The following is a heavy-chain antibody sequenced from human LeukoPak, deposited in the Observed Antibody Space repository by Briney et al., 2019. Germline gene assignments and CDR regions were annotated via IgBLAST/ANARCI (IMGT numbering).Heavy chain of an antibody. Sequence: KPSETLSHTCTVSGGSVSTDSYYWSWIRQPPGKGLEGIGYIYYSGSTNYNPSLKSRVTISVDTSKNQFSLKLSSVTAADTAVYYCARETLWFGELPDAFDIWGQGTMVTVSS. D-gene: IGHD3-10*01. CDR3: ARETLWFGELPDAFDI. J-gene: IGHJ3*02. V-gene: IGHV4-61*01. CDR2: IYYSGST. CDR1: GGSVSTDSYY.